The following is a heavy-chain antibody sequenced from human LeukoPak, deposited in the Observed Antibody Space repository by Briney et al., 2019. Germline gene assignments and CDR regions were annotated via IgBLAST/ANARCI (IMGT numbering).Heavy chain of an antibody. CDR2: IYSGGST. CDR3: TTDNIVVVVAATRH. Sequence: GGSLRLSCAASGFTVSSNYMSWVRQAPGRGLEWVSVIYSGGSTYYADSVKGRFTISRDNSKNTLYLQMNSLRAEDTAVYYCTTDNIVVVVAATRHWGQGTLVTVSS. V-gene: IGHV3-66*01. D-gene: IGHD2-15*01. CDR1: GFTVSSNY. J-gene: IGHJ1*01.